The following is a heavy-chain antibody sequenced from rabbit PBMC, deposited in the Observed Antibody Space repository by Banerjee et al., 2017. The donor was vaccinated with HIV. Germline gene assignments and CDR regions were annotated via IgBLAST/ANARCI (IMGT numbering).Heavy chain of an antibody. CDR3: ARDTGSSFSSYGMDL. J-gene: IGHJ6*01. D-gene: IGHD8-1*01. Sequence: QSLEESGGGLVQPEGSLTLPCKASGFSFSSSDYMCWVRQAPGKGLEWISCIASSASGFTYSATWAKGRFTISKTSSTTVTLQMTSLTVADTATYFCARDTGSSFSSYGMDLWGPGTLVTVS. CDR1: GFSFSSSDY. V-gene: IGHV1S40*01. CDR2: IASSASGFT.